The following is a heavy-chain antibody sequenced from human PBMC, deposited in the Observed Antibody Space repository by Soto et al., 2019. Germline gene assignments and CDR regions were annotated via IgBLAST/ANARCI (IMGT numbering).Heavy chain of an antibody. J-gene: IGHJ4*02. CDR2: IYYSGST. D-gene: IGHD5-12*01. CDR1: GDSISSGGYY. Sequence: QVQLQESGPGLVKPSQTLSLTCTVSGDSISSGGYYWNWIRQHPGKGLEWIGYIYYSGSTYYNPSLKSRVTISVDTSKNQFSLKLSSVTAADTAVYYCARGGYSDYELEYWGQGTLVTVSS. V-gene: IGHV4-31*03. CDR3: ARGGYSDYELEY.